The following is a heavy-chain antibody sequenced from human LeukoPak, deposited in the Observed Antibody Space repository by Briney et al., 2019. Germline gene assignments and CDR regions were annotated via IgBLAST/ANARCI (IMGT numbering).Heavy chain of an antibody. D-gene: IGHD2-8*02. CDR3: VRQLGEGLVEAFDI. Sequence: GGSLRLSCAAYGFTFSDFSISWVRQAAGKGLEWVSSISSSSIYIYYADSVKGRFTISRDNAQNSLYLQMSSLRAEDTAVYFCVRQLGEGLVEAFDIWGQGTKVTVSS. J-gene: IGHJ3*02. CDR1: GFTFSDFS. V-gene: IGHV3-21*01. CDR2: ISSSSIYI.